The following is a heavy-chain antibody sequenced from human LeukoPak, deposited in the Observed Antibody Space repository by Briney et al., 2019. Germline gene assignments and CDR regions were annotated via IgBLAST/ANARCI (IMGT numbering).Heavy chain of an antibody. V-gene: IGHV3-15*01. CDR3: TAPGFWNGYPHFDY. CDR1: GFTFTNAW. CDR2: IKSKRDGGTT. J-gene: IGHJ4*02. D-gene: IGHD3-3*01. Sequence: GGSLRLSCAASGFTFTNAWMTWVRKTPGKGLEWVGRIKSKRDGGTTDYGAPVRGRFTISRDDSKNTLYLQMNSLKIEDSAMYYCTAPGFWNGYPHFDYWGQGILVTVSS.